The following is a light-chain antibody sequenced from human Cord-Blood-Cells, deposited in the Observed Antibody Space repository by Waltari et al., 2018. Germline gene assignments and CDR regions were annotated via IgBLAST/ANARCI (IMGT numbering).Light chain of an antibody. CDR3: QQYCSSPRT. CDR2: GAS. CDR1: QSVSSSY. J-gene: IGKJ1*01. V-gene: IGKV3-20*01. Sequence: DIVLTPSPGTLSLSPGESATLSSRSSQSVSSSYLAWYQQKPGQAPRLLIYGASSRATGVPDRFSGSGSVTDFTLTISRLEPEDFAVYYCQQYCSSPRTFGQGTKVEIK.